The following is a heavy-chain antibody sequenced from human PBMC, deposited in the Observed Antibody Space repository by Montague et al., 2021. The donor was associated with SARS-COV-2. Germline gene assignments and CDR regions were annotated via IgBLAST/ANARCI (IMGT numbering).Heavy chain of an antibody. CDR3: ASGKYYDFWSGYYSHDYVSGLDV. V-gene: IGHV4-4*07. CDR2: IHTSGRT. CDR1: GGSISSYY. Sequence: SETLSLTCTVSGGSISSYYRSWIRQSAGKGLEWIGRIHTSGRTDYNPSLNSRVTLSVDTSKNQFSLKLSYVTAADTAVYYWASGKYYDFWSGYYSHDYVSGLDVWGQGTTVTVSS. D-gene: IGHD3-3*01. J-gene: IGHJ6*02.